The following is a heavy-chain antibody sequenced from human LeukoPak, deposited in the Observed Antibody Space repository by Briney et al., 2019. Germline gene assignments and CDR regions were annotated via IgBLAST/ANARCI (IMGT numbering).Heavy chain of an antibody. CDR1: GFTYRSYE. CDR3: ARTGNSGYSLYYFDY. D-gene: IGHD3-22*01. V-gene: IGHV3-48*02. Sequence: GGSLRLSCAASGFTYRSYEMNWVRQAPGKGLEWVSYISSSSSSVYYADSVKGRFTISRDNAKNSLYLQMNSLRDEDTAVYYCARTGNSGYSLYYFDYWGQGTLVTVSS. J-gene: IGHJ4*02. CDR2: ISSSSSSV.